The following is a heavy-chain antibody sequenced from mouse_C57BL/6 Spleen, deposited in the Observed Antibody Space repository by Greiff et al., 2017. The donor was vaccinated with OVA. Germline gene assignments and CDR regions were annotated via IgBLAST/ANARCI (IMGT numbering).Heavy chain of an antibody. V-gene: IGHV6-3*01. CDR3: IYYGSFYAMDY. Sequence: EVKLMESGGGLVQPGGSMKLSCVASGFTFSNYWMNWVRQSPEKGLEWVAQIRLKSDNYATHYAESVKGRFTISRDDSKSSVYLQMNNLRAEDTGIYYCIYYGSFYAMDYWGQGTSVTVSS. D-gene: IGHD1-1*01. J-gene: IGHJ4*01. CDR2: IRLKSDNYAT. CDR1: GFTFSNYW.